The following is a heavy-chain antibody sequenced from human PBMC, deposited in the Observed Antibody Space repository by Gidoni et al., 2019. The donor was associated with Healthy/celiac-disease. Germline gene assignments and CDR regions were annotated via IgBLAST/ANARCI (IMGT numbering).Heavy chain of an antibody. CDR1: GFTFGDYA. J-gene: IGHJ4*02. Sequence: EVQLVESGGGLVQPGRSLRLSCTASGFTFGDYAMSWVRQAPGKGLEWVGFIRSKAYGGTTEYAASVKGRFTISRDDSKSIAYLQMNSLKTEDTAVYYCTRASYNWNRLDYWGQGTLVTVSS. CDR2: IRSKAYGGTT. CDR3: TRASYNWNRLDY. V-gene: IGHV3-49*04. D-gene: IGHD1-20*01.